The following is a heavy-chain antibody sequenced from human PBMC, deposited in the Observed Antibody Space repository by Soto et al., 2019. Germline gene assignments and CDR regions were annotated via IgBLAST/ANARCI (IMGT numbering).Heavy chain of an antibody. Sequence: QVQLQESGPGLVKPSETLSLTCTVSGGSISSYFWNWIRQPPGKGLEWIGYIYYSGSANYNPSLRSRVTISVDTSKNQFSLKLSSVTAADTAVYYCARGGFCSGGSCYVDYWGQGPLVTVSS. CDR1: GGSISSYF. D-gene: IGHD2-15*01. CDR3: ARGGFCSGGSCYVDY. CDR2: IYYSGSA. J-gene: IGHJ4*02. V-gene: IGHV4-59*01.